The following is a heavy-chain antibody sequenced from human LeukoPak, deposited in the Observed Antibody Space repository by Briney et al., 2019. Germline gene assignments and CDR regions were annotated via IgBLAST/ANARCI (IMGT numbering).Heavy chain of an antibody. D-gene: IGHD6-13*01. V-gene: IGHV3-9*01. CDR2: ISWNSGSI. CDR3: ARSEQQLVLD. CDR1: GFTFDDYA. Sequence: GGSLRLSCAASGFTFDDYAMHWVRQAPGKGLEWVSGISWNSGSIGYADSVKGRFTISRDNAKNSLYLQMNSLRAEDTAVYYCARSEQQLVLDWGQGTLVTVSS. J-gene: IGHJ4*02.